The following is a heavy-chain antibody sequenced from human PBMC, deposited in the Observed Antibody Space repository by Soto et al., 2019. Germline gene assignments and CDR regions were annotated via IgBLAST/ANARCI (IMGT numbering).Heavy chain of an antibody. CDR1: GYTFTSYY. CDR2: IIPSGGRA. J-gene: IGHJ6*02. Sequence: GASVKVSCKASGYTFTSYYMHWVRQAPGQGLEWMGIIIPSGGRASYAQKFQGRVTITRDTSASTAYMELSSLRSEDTAVYYCAIAYCGGDCPRSYYYYGMDVWGQGTTVTVSS. D-gene: IGHD2-21*02. CDR3: AIAYCGGDCPRSYYYYGMDV. V-gene: IGHV1-46*01.